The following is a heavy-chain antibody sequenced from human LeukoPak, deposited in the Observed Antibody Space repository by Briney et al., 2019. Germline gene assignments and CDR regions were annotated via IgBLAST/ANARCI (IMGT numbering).Heavy chain of an antibody. CDR2: ISSRDTTI. V-gene: IGHV3-48*03. CDR3: ATPLPLDY. CDR1: GFTFSSYA. Sequence: PGGSLRLSCAASGFTFSSYAMSWVRQAPGKGLEWVSYISSRDTTIYYADSVKGRFTISRDNAKNSLYLQMNSLRTEDTAVYYCATPLPLDYWGQGTLVTVSS. J-gene: IGHJ4*02.